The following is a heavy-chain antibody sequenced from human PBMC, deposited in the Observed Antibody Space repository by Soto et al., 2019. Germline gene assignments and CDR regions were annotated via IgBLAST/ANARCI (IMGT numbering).Heavy chain of an antibody. D-gene: IGHD3-22*01. CDR1: GFRFDTYA. V-gene: IGHV3-30-3*01. CDR3: ARVTPGNNLYYFSGLDV. Sequence: QVHLVESGGGVVQPGRSLRLSCVAFGFRFDTYAIHWVRQAPGKGLQWVALVSYDGINTYYADSVKGRFTISRDNSKNTLYLQMNSLRPEDTGVYYCARVTPGNNLYYFSGLDVWGQGTSVTVSS. CDR2: VSYDGINT. J-gene: IGHJ6*02.